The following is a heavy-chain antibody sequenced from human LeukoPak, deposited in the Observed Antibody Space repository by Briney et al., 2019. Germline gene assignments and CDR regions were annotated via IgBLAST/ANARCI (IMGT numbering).Heavy chain of an antibody. CDR3: AHTRTYCSGAPNCGFDP. V-gene: IGHV2-5*08. D-gene: IGHD2-15*01. CDR1: GGSISSGGYS. CDR2: IYWDDDK. Sequence: QTLSLTCAVSGGSISSGGYSWSWLRQPPGKALEWLALIYWDDDKRYSPSLKSRLTITKDTSKNQVVLTMANMDPVDTATYYCAHTRTYCSGAPNCGFDPWGQGTLVTVSS. J-gene: IGHJ5*02.